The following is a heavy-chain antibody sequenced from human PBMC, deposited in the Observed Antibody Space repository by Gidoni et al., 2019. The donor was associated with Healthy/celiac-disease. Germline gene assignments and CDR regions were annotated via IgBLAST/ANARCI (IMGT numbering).Heavy chain of an antibody. CDR2: ISSSSSYI. CDR3: AREASSSWYLSVDP. CDR1: GFTFSSYS. D-gene: IGHD6-13*01. Sequence: EVQPVESGGVLVKPGWSLRLSCAASGFTFSSYSMNWVRPAPGKGLEWVSSISSSSSYIYYADSVKGRFTISRDNAKNSLYLQMNSLRAEDTAVYYCAREASSSWYLSVDPWGQGTLVTVSS. J-gene: IGHJ5*02. V-gene: IGHV3-21*01.